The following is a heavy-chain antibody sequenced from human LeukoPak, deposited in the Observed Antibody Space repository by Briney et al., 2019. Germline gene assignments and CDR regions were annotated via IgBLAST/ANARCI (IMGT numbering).Heavy chain of an antibody. Sequence: PGGSLRLSCAASGFTFSSYAMSWVRQAPGKGLEWVSAISGSGGSTYYADSVKGRFTISRDNSKNTLYLQMNSLRAEDTAVYYCAKLLGELTMVRGVITTPFDYWGQGTLVTVSS. CDR3: AKLLGELTMVRGVITTPFDY. CDR1: GFTFSSYA. CDR2: ISGSGGST. V-gene: IGHV3-23*01. J-gene: IGHJ4*02. D-gene: IGHD3-10*01.